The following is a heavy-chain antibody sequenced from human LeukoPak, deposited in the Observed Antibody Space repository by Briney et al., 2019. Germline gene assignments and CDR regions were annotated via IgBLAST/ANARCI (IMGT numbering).Heavy chain of an antibody. D-gene: IGHD2-15*01. Sequence: GGSLRLSCAASGFTVSSNYMSWVRQAPGKGLEWVSIIYSDGRTYYADSVKGRFTISRDNSKNTLYLQMNSLRVEDTVVYYCARIWDYYYYGMDVWGQGTTVTVSS. J-gene: IGHJ6*02. V-gene: IGHV3-53*01. CDR1: GFTVSSNY. CDR2: IYSDGRT. CDR3: ARIWDYYYYGMDV.